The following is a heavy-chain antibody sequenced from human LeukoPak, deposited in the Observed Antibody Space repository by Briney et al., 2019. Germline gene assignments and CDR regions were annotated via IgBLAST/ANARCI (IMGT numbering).Heavy chain of an antibody. CDR2: INSDGSST. J-gene: IGHJ3*02. Sequence: PGGPLRLSCAASGFTFSSYWMHWVRQVPGKGLVWVSRINSDGSSTSYADSVKGRFTISRDNAKNTLYVQMNSLRAEDTAVYYCSTGSGHALDIWGRGTMVTVSS. CDR1: GFTFSSYW. CDR3: STGSGHALDI. V-gene: IGHV3-74*01. D-gene: IGHD3-10*01.